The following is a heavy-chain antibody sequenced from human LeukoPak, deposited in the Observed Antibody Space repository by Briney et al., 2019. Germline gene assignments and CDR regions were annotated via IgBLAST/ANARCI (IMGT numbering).Heavy chain of an antibody. V-gene: IGHV1-2*02. Sequence: ASVTVSFTCAGYTFTDQLMHWVRQARGQGGGGMGWIDPPSGAPHYAQKFQDTITFTRGTSIATAYMEVHRLQTDDTAVYYCARSGFSTGFYLDFWGQGTPISVSS. CDR2: IDPPSGAP. CDR3: ARSGFSTGFYLDF. D-gene: IGHD6-19*01. J-gene: IGHJ4*02. CDR1: GYTFTDQL.